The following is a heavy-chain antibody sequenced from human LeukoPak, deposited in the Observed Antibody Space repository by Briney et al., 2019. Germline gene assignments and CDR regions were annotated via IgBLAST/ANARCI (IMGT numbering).Heavy chain of an antibody. J-gene: IGHJ6*03. V-gene: IGHV3-23*01. CDR2: VSSSGGTT. Sequence: GGSLRLSCAASGFTFSSYGMSWVRQAPGKGLEWVSAVSSSGGTTYYADSVKGRFTISRDNSKNTLSLQMNSLRAEDTAIYYCAKNGDRGAYCSGGSCYPYYYYYMDVWGKGTTVTASS. CDR3: AKNGDRGAYCSGGSCYPYYYYYMDV. CDR1: GFTFSSYG. D-gene: IGHD2-15*01.